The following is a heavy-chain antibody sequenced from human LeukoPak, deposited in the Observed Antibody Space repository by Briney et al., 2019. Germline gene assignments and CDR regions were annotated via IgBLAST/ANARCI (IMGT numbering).Heavy chain of an antibody. CDR2: MNTNSGNT. CDR3: ARGYVDTAMDDGMDD. CDR1: GYTFTMYD. D-gene: IGHD5-18*01. Sequence: ASVTVSFTASGYTFTMYDINWVRQAPGQGLAWMGWMNTNSGNTGCALKFQGKVTMTRNTSISTAYRELSSLRSDDTAVYYCARGYVDTAMDDGMDDWGQGTPVTVSS. V-gene: IGHV1-8*01. J-gene: IGHJ6*02.